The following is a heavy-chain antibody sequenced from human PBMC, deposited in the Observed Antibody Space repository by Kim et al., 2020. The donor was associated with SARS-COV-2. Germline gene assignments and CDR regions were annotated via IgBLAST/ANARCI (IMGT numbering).Heavy chain of an antibody. V-gene: IGHV4-59*01. D-gene: IGHD1-1*01. J-gene: IGHJ4*02. Sequence: NPHPSLKGRGTVSVDPSKNQFSLKLRSVTAADTAVYYCAREESVGAGTDYWGQGTLVTVSS. CDR3: AREESVGAGTDY.